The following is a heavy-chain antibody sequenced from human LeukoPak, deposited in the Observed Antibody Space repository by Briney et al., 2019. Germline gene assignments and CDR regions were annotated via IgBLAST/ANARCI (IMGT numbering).Heavy chain of an antibody. CDR1: GYTLNNHW. V-gene: IGHV5-51*01. D-gene: IGHD6-19*01. J-gene: IGHJ4*02. CDR3: ASPSSGWYGGDY. CDR2: IYPGDSDT. Sequence: GESLKIPCKASGYTLNNHWIGWVRQMPGKGLEWMGIIYPGDSDTRYSPSFQGQVTISADKSISTAYLQWSSLKASDTAMYYCASPSSGWYGGDYWGQGTLVTVSS.